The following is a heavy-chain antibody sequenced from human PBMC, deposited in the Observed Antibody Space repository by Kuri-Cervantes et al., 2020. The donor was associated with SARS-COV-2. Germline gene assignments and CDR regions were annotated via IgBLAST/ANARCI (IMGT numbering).Heavy chain of an antibody. Sequence: SETLSLTCTVSGGSISSSSYDWGWIRQPPGKGLEWIGSIYYSGSTYYNPSLKSRVTISVDTSKNQFSLKLSSVTAADTAVYYCASTTPYYDFWSGYYTPVFDYWGQGTLVTVSS. CDR3: ASTTPYYDFWSGYYTPVFDY. D-gene: IGHD3-3*01. V-gene: IGHV4-39*07. CDR2: IYYSGST. CDR1: GGSISSSSYD. J-gene: IGHJ4*02.